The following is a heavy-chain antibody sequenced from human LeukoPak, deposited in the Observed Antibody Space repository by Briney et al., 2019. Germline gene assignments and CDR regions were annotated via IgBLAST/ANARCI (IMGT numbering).Heavy chain of an antibody. Sequence: GGSLRLSCAASGFTFSSYGMGWVRQAPGKGLEWVSAISGSGGSTYYADSVKGRFTISRDNSKNTLYLQMNSLRAEDTAVYYCAKEDDYYGSGSYYTASGYWGQGTLVTVSS. J-gene: IGHJ4*02. D-gene: IGHD3-10*01. CDR2: ISGSGGST. CDR3: AKEDDYYGSGSYYTASGY. CDR1: GFTFSSYG. V-gene: IGHV3-23*01.